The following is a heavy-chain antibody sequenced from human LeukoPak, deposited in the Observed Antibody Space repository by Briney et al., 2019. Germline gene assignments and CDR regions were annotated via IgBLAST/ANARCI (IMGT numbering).Heavy chain of an antibody. CDR1: GYTFTSYD. J-gene: IGHJ4*02. V-gene: IGHV1-8*03. D-gene: IGHD3-3*01. CDR3: ARAIRNVLRFLEWPQYYFDY. CDR2: MNPHSGNT. Sequence: ASVKVSCTASGYTFTSYDINWVRQATGQGLEWMGWMNPHSGNTGYAQKFQGRVTITRNTSISTAYMELSSLRSEDTAVYYCARAIRNVLRFLEWPQYYFDYWGQGTLVTVSS.